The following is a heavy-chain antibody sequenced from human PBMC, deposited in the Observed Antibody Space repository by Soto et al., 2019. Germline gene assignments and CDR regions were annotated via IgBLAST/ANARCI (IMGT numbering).Heavy chain of an antibody. CDR2: IYYSGCT. CDR3: VRDVLSVGWLRPPGWFDP. Sequence: PSETLSLTCTVSGGSISSYYWSWIRQPPGKELEWIGYIYYSGCTNYNPSLKRRVTISVDTSKNQFSLKLSSVTAADTAVYYCVRDVLSVGWLRPPGWFDPWGQGTLVTVSS. D-gene: IGHD5-12*01. J-gene: IGHJ5*02. V-gene: IGHV4-59*01. CDR1: GGSISSYY.